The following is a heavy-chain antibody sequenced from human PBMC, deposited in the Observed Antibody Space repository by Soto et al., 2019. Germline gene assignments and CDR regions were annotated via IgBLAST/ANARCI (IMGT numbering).Heavy chain of an antibody. J-gene: IGHJ5*02. D-gene: IGHD2-15*01. V-gene: IGHV4-34*01. CDR1: GGAFRGYY. CDR3: ALERGRYCSGESCYPFGP. CDR2: INDSGST. Sequence: QVQLQQGGAGLLKPSETLSLTCAVYGGAFRGYYWSWIRQPPGKGLEWLGEINDSGSTNYNPSLKSRITISLDTTKKEISLRLSSVTAADTAVYYCALERGRYCSGESCYPFGPWGQGALVTVSS.